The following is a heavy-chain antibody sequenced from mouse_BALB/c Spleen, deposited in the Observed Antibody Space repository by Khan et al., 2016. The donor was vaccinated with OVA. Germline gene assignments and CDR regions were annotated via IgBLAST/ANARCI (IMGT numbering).Heavy chain of an antibody. CDR3: TRENYYGRSCYAMDY. CDR1: GYTFTSHW. J-gene: IGHJ4*01. V-gene: IGHV1S41*01. CDR2: IGPGSSNT. Sequence: DLVKPGTSVKLYCKASGYTFTSHWINWIKQRPGQGLEWIGRIGPGSSNTYYNEMFKGKAALTVDTSSSTAYIQLSSLSSEDSAVYFCTRENYYGRSCYAMDYWGQETSVTVSS. D-gene: IGHD1-1*01.